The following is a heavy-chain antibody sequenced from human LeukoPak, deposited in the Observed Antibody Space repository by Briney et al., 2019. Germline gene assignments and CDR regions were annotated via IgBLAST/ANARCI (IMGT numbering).Heavy chain of an antibody. J-gene: IGHJ1*01. CDR1: GFTVSSNS. Sequence: GGTLRLFCADSGFTVSSNSMSWVRQAPGKGLEWVPIIYSGGNTFHADSVKARFSISRDESRDTVYLQMNSLRAEDTAVYYCARGSEYFQHWGQGTLVTVSS. V-gene: IGHV3-66*01. CDR3: ARGSEYFQH. CDR2: IYSGGNT.